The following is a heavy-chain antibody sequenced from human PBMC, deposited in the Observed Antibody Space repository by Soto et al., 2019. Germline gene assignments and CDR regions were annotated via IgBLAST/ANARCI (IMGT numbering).Heavy chain of an antibody. CDR3: AKGGDYVWGSYG. CDR2: ISASGGNT. V-gene: IGHV3-23*01. Sequence: PGGSLRLSCAASGFTFSSYAMSWVRQAPGKGLGWVSAISASGGNTYYADSVKGRFTISRDNSKNTLSLQMNSLRAEDAAVYYCAKGGDYVWGSYGWGQGTLVTVSS. CDR1: GFTFSSYA. D-gene: IGHD3-16*01. J-gene: IGHJ4*02.